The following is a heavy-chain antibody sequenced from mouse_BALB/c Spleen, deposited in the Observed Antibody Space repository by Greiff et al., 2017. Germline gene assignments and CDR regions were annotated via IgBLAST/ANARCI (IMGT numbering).Heavy chain of an antibody. J-gene: IGHJ2*01. Sequence: EVHLVESGGGLVQPGGSLRLSCATSGFTFTDYYMSWVRQPPGKALEWLGFIRNKANGYTTEYSASVKGRFTISRDNSQSILYLQMNTLRAEDSATYYCARDLDYWGQGTTLTVSS. CDR2: IRNKANGYTT. V-gene: IGHV7-3*02. CDR1: GFTFTDYY. CDR3: ARDLDY.